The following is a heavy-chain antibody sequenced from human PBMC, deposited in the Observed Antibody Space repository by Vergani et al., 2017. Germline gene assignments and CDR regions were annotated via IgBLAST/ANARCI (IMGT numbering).Heavy chain of an antibody. CDR2: IKSDGSIT. D-gene: IGHD5-12*01. Sequence: EVQLVESGGGLIHPGGSLRLSCEGSGFSFSGYWMHWVRQSPEKGLVWVSRIKSDGSITNYADSVKSRFTISRDNAKNTLYLEMNSLRGDDTSIYYCVRARCSGPCFMSNWFDSWGQGTLVTVSS. J-gene: IGHJ5*01. CDR1: GFSFSGYW. V-gene: IGHV3-74*01. CDR3: VRARCSGPCFMSNWFDS.